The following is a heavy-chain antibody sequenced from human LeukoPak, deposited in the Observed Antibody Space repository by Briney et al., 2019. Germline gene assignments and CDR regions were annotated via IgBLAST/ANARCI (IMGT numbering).Heavy chain of an antibody. D-gene: IGHD3-22*01. Sequence: ASVKVSCKASENTFTNYYMHWVRQAPGQGLEWLGLINPNGGRTAYAQNFQGRVTMTRDTSTTTLYLELSSLRSDDTAVYYCARDRPGYYDSSGYMDVWGKGTTVTVSS. CDR2: INPNGGRT. V-gene: IGHV1-46*01. CDR1: ENTFTNYY. CDR3: ARDRPGYYDSSGYMDV. J-gene: IGHJ6*03.